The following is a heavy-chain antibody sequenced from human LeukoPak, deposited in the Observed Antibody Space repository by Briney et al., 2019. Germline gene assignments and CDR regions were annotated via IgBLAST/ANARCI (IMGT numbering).Heavy chain of an antibody. D-gene: IGHD5-12*01. Sequence: SETLSLTCNVSGGSISSYYWSWIRQPAGKGLEWIGRIYTSGSTNYNPSLKSRVTMSVDTSKNQFSLKLSSVTAADTAVYYCAREPVDIVATDLFDYWGQGTLVTVSS. CDR3: AREPVDIVATDLFDY. CDR1: GGSISSYY. V-gene: IGHV4-4*07. J-gene: IGHJ4*02. CDR2: IYTSGST.